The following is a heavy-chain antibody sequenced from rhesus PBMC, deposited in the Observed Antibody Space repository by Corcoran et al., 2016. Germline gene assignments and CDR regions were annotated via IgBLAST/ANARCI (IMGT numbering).Heavy chain of an antibody. CDR3: ARVTDIAAAGQFDF. CDR2: IYWDDSK. D-gene: IGHD6-31*01. CDR1: GFSISTSGTV. V-gene: IGHV2-95*01. Sequence: QVTLKESGPALVKPTKTLTLTCPFSGFSISTSGTVVGWISPHPGKALEWPGSIYWDDSKYYSTSLNNRFTISKDTSKNQVVLTMTHMEPVDTDTYYCARVTDIAAAGQFDFWGQGVLVTVSS. J-gene: IGHJ4*01.